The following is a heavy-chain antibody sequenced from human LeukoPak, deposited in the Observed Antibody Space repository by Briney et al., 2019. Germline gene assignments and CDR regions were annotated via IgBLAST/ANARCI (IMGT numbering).Heavy chain of an antibody. CDR1: GGSISSGSYY. V-gene: IGHV4-39*01. J-gene: IGHJ3*02. CDR3: ASLQWKLSVSAFDM. Sequence: SETLSLTCTVSGGSISSGSYYWGWVRQPPGKGLEWIANINYSGTTYYNPSLKSRVIISVDTSKNRLSLKLSSVTAADTAAYYCASLQWKLSVSAFDMWGQGAMVTVSS. D-gene: IGHD1-26*01. CDR2: INYSGTT.